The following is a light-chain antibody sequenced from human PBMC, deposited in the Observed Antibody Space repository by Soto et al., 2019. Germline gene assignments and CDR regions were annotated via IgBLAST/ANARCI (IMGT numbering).Light chain of an antibody. J-gene: IGKJ3*01. Sequence: EIVLTQSPGTLSLSPGERATLSCRASQSVSSSYLACYQQKPGQAPRLLIYDTSSRATGIPDRFSGSGSGTDFTLTISRLEPEDYAVYYCQQYGSSPLFTFGPGTKVDIK. CDR3: QQYGSSPLFT. CDR2: DTS. V-gene: IGKV3-20*01. CDR1: QSVSSSY.